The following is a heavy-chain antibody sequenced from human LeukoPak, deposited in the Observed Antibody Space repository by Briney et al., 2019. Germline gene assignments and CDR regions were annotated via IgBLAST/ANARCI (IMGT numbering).Heavy chain of an antibody. D-gene: IGHD3-10*01. CDR2: IKQDGSEK. CDR1: GFTFSSYW. Sequence: GGSLRLSCAASGFTFSSYWMSWVRQAPGKGLEWVANIKQDGSEKYYVDSVKGRFTISRDNAKNSLYLQMNSLRAEDTAVYYCARFSYYGSGSYLGKGYYFDYWGQGTLVTVSS. V-gene: IGHV3-7*01. J-gene: IGHJ4*02. CDR3: ARFSYYGSGSYLGKGYYFDY.